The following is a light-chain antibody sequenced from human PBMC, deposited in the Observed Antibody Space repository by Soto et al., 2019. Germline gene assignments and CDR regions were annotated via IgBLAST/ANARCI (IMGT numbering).Light chain of an antibody. CDR3: GAWDSSLSAGV. Sequence: QSVLTQPPSVSAAPGQKVTISCSGSSSNIGNNYVSWYQQLPGTAPKVLIFDNDKRPSGIPDRFSGSKSGTSATLGITGLQTGDEADYYCGAWDSSLSAGVFGTGTKLIVL. CDR2: DND. CDR1: SSNIGNNY. V-gene: IGLV1-51*01. J-gene: IGLJ1*01.